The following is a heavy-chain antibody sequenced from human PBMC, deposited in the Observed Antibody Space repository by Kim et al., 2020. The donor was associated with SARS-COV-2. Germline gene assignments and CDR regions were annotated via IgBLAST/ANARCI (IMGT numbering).Heavy chain of an antibody. D-gene: IGHD6-13*01. CDR1: GGSISSGGYY. CDR2: TYYSGST. V-gene: IGHV4-31*03. J-gene: IGHJ3*02. Sequence: SETLSLTCTVSGGSISSGGYYWSWIRQHPGKGLEWIGYTYYSGSTYYNPSLKSRVTISVDTSKNQFSLKLSSVTAADTAVYYCARVAGGIGAFDIWGQGTMVTVSS. CDR3: ARVAGGIGAFDI.